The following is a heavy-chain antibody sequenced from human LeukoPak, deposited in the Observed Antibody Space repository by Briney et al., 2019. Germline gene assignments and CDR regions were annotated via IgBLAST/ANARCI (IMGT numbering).Heavy chain of an antibody. CDR3: ARVGVYSGTYYFDS. J-gene: IGHJ4*01. V-gene: IGHV1-69*06. Sequence: SSVKVSCKTSGDTFSRYGISWVRRAPGQGLEFMGGIIPLLGSANYPQNFQGRVTITADKATSTVYMDLSSLGSGDTAVYYCARVGVYSGTYYFDSWGLGTQVTASS. D-gene: IGHD1-26*01. CDR1: GDTFSRYG. CDR2: IIPLLGSA.